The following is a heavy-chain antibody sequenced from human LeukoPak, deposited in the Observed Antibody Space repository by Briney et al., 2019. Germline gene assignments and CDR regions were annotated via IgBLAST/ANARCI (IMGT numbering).Heavy chain of an antibody. D-gene: IGHD4-17*01. CDR2: ISWNSGSI. CDR1: GFTFDDYA. J-gene: IGHJ4*02. CDR3: AKDKGYSDASLDY. Sequence: GGSLRLSCAASGFTFDDYAMHWVRQAPGKGLEWVSGISWNSGSIGYADSVKGRFTISRDNAKNSLYLQMNSLRAEDTALYYCAKDKGYSDASLDYWGQGTLVTVSS. V-gene: IGHV3-9*01.